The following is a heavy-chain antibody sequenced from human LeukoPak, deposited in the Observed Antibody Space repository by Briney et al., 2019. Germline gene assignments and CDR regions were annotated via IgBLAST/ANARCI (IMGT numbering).Heavy chain of an antibody. CDR3: AKDPTPPKEYDSSGRYRGAFDI. CDR2: ISWNSGSI. J-gene: IGHJ3*02. Sequence: GRSLRLSCAASGFTFDDYAMHWVRHAPGKGLEWVSGISWNSGSIGYADSVKGRFTISRDNAKNSLYLQMNSLRAEDTALYYCAKDPTPPKEYDSSGRYRGAFDIWGQGTMVTVSS. D-gene: IGHD3-22*01. V-gene: IGHV3-9*01. CDR1: GFTFDDYA.